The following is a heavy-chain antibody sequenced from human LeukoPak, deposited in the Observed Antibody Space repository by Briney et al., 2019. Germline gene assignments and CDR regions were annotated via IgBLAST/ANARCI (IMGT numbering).Heavy chain of an antibody. J-gene: IGHJ3*02. Sequence: PSGTLSLTCAVSGGSISSSDWWSWVRQPPGKGLEWIGELYHSGTTNYNPSLKSRVTILVDKSKNQFSLKLSSVTAVDTAVYYCARIPLSYYYDSSGYYKPDAFDIWGQGTMVTVSS. V-gene: IGHV4-4*02. CDR3: ARIPLSYYYDSSGYYKPDAFDI. D-gene: IGHD3-22*01. CDR2: LYHSGTT. CDR1: GGSISSSDW.